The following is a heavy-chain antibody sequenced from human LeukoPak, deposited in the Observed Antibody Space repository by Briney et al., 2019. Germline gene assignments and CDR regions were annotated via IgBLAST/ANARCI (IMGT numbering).Heavy chain of an antibody. Sequence: KPGGSLRLSCAASGFTFSSYSMNWVRQAPGKGLEWVSSISSSSSYIYYADSVKGRFTISRDNAKNSLDLQMNSLRDEDTAVYYCARARASGRSGFDYWGQGTLVTVSS. V-gene: IGHV3-21*01. CDR2: ISSSSSYI. D-gene: IGHD2-15*01. J-gene: IGHJ4*02. CDR1: GFTFSSYS. CDR3: ARARASGRSGFDY.